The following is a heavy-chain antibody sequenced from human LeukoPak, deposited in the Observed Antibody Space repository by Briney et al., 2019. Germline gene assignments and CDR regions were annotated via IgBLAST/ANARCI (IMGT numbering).Heavy chain of an antibody. CDR1: GFTFSIYG. V-gene: IGHV3-21*01. Sequence: TGGSLRLSCAASGFTFSIYGMHWVRLAPGKGLEWVSSISGSSNYIYYADSVKGRFTISRGNAKNSLYLQMNSLRVEDTAVYYCARDESGDNDAFDIWGQGTMVTVSS. D-gene: IGHD2-21*01. CDR2: ISGSSNYI. CDR3: ARDESGDNDAFDI. J-gene: IGHJ3*02.